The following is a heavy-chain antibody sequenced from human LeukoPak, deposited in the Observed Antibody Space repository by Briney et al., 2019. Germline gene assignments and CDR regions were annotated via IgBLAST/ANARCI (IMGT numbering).Heavy chain of an antibody. Sequence: ASVKVSCKASGYTFTNYYMHWVRQAPGQGLEWMGIIKPSGGSTNYAQKFQGRVTMTRDMSTSTVYMELSSLEDTAVYYCARLLRVGYCSTTTCNWFDPWGQGTLVTVSS. CDR2: IKPSGGST. D-gene: IGHD2-2*03. J-gene: IGHJ5*02. CDR1: GYTFTNYY. CDR3: ARLLRVGYCSTTTCNWFDP. V-gene: IGHV1-46*01.